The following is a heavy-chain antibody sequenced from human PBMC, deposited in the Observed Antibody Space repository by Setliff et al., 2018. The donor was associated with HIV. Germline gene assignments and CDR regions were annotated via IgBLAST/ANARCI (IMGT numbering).Heavy chain of an antibody. CDR3: ARESGNGWNSDY. Sequence: SVKVSCKSSGGIFSSYAFSWVRQAPGQGLQWMGGIIPIVGTPNYAQRFQGRVTITADESTRTVYMDMSSLRDEDTAVYYCARESGNGWNSDYWGQGTLVTVSS. J-gene: IGHJ4*02. CDR2: IIPIVGTP. D-gene: IGHD6-19*01. CDR1: GGIFSSYA. V-gene: IGHV1-69*13.